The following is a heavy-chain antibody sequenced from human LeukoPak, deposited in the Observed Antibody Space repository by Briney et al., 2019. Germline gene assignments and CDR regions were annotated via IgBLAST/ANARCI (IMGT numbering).Heavy chain of an antibody. Sequence: GGSLRLSCAASGYIFRRHTMNWVRECPGGALEWVSYISSTSGTIYYADSVKGRFTISRDNAKNSLYLQMNSLRDEDTAVYYCARDYYGMDVWGQGTTVTVSS. V-gene: IGHV3-48*02. CDR1: GYIFRRHT. J-gene: IGHJ6*02. CDR2: ISSTSGTI. CDR3: ARDYYGMDV.